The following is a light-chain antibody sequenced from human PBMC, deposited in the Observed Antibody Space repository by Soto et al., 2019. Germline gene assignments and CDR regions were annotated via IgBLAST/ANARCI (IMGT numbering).Light chain of an antibody. CDR2: KAS. CDR3: QQYSSSWT. CDR1: QSISSW. Sequence: DIQMTQSPSTLSTSVGDRVTITCRASQSISSWLAWYQQKPGKAPKLLIYKASSLESGVPSRFSGSGSETDFTLTITRLEPEDFAVYYCQQYSSSWTFGQGTKVDIK. J-gene: IGKJ1*01. V-gene: IGKV1-5*03.